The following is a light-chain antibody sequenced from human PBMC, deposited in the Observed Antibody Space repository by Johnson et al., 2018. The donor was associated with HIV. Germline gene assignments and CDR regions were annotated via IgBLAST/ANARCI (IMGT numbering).Light chain of an antibody. CDR1: SSNIGKNY. CDR3: GTWDNSLNVYV. Sequence: QSALTQPPSVSAAPGQMVSISCSGSSSNIGKNYVSWYQQLPHTAPKLLISDNDKRPSGIPDRFSGSKSGASATLAITELQTGDEAYYYCGTWDNSLNVYVFGTGTKVTVL. J-gene: IGLJ1*01. CDR2: DND. V-gene: IGLV1-51*01.